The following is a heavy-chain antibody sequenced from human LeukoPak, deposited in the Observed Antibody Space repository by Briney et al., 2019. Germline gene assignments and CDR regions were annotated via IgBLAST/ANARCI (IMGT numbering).Heavy chain of an antibody. Sequence: GGSLRLSCAASGFTFSDHFLDWVRPAPGKGLEWVGRTRNKANSYITEYAASVKGRFTISRDDSKNSLYLQMSSLKTDDTAMYYCASIRGTFGYWGQGTLVTVSS. CDR1: GFTFSDHF. CDR3: ASIRGTFGY. CDR2: TRNKANSYIT. J-gene: IGHJ4*02. V-gene: IGHV3-72*01. D-gene: IGHD1-26*01.